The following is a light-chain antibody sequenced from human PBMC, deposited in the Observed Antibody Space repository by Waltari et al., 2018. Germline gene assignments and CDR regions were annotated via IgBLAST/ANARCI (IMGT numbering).Light chain of an antibody. CDR3: TSYTSSSTWV. V-gene: IGLV2-14*01. J-gene: IGLJ3*02. CDR1: SSDVGGYNY. Sequence: QSALAQPASVSGSPGQSITISCTGTSSDVGGYNYVPWYQQYPGKPPKLRIYDVSNRPSGVSNRVSASKSGNTADLTISGLQAEDEADYYCTSYTSSSTWVFGGGTKLTVL. CDR2: DVS.